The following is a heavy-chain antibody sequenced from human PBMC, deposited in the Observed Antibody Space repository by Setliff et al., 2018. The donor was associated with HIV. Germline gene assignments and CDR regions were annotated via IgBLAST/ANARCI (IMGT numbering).Heavy chain of an antibody. J-gene: IGHJ4*02. CDR2: TNPNTGAT. Sequence: ASVKVSCKAAGHSFTDSLIHWVRQAPGQGLEWMGWTNPNTGATRFAQKFQGRVTMTTKTSISTAYMGLRSLRSDDTAVYFCARQGADGVESDYWGQGVLVTVSS. CDR3: ARQGADGVESDY. V-gene: IGHV1-2*02. CDR1: GHSFTDSL.